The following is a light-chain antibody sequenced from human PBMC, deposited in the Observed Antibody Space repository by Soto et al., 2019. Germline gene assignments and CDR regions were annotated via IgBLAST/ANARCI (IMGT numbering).Light chain of an antibody. V-gene: IGLV2-14*01. CDR3: SSYTSSSIDYV. J-gene: IGLJ1*01. Sequence: QSALTQPASVSGSPGQSITISCTGTSSDVGGYNYVSWYQQHPGKAPKLMIYEVSNRPSGVSNRFSGSKSGNTASLTISGLHAEDEAEYYCSSYTSSSIDYVFGTGTKLTVL. CDR2: EVS. CDR1: SSDVGGYNY.